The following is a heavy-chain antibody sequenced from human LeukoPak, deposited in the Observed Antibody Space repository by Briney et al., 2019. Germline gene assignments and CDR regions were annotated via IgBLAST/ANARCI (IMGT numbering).Heavy chain of an antibody. CDR1: GYTFTGYY. J-gene: IGHJ4*02. D-gene: IGHD3-16*02. Sequence: GASVKVSCKASGYTFTGYYMHWVRQAPGQGLEWMGWINPNSGGTNYAQKFQGRVTMTRDTSISTAYMELSRLRSDDTAVYYCARGGVWGSYRQREREFDYWGQGTLVTVSS. V-gene: IGHV1-2*02. CDR2: INPNSGGT. CDR3: ARGGVWGSYRQREREFDY.